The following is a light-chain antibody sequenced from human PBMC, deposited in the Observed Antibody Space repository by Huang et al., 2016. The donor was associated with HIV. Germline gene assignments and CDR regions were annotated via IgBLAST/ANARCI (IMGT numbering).Light chain of an antibody. J-gene: IGKJ4*01. Sequence: DIQMTQSPSTLYASLGDRVTITCRASPILSSCLAWYQQKPGKAPKLLIYKASSVGSGVPSRFSGSGSETEFTLTISNLQPDDFATYYCQQYNTYPLTFGGGTMVEIK. CDR1: PILSSC. V-gene: IGKV1-5*03. CDR2: KAS. CDR3: QQYNTYPLT.